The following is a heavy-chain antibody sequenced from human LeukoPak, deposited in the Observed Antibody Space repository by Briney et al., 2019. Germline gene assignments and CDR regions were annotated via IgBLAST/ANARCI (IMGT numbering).Heavy chain of an antibody. CDR1: GFTFKKYW. CDR3: ARDPNYGSGTLGWFDP. CDR2: IKEDGSET. D-gene: IGHD3-10*01. J-gene: IGHJ5*02. V-gene: IGHV3-7*01. Sequence: GGSLRLSCAASGFTFKKYWMNWVRQVPGKGLECLANIKEDGSETYYADSVKGRFTISRDNSKNTLYLQMNSLRAEDTAVYYCARDPNYGSGTLGWFDPWGQGTLVTVSS.